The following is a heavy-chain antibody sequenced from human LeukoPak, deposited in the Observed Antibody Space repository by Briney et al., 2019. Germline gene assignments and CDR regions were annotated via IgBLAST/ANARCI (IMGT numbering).Heavy chain of an antibody. J-gene: IGHJ6*03. CDR1: GGSFSGYY. CDR2: INHSGGT. V-gene: IGHV4-34*01. CDR3: ARQQWLDYMDV. Sequence: PSETLSLTCAVYGGSFSGYYWSWIRQPPGKGLEWIGEINHSGGTNYNPSLKSRVTISVDTSKNQFSLKLSSVTAADTAVYYCARQQWLDYMDVWGKGTTVTISS. D-gene: IGHD6-19*01.